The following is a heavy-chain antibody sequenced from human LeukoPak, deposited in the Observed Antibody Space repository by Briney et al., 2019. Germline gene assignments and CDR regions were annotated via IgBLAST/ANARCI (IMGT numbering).Heavy chain of an antibody. Sequence: ASVKVSCKASGYTFTSYDINWVRQATGQGLEWMGSMNPNSGNTGYAQKFQDRVTITRNTSISTAYMELSSLRSEDTAVYYCARAPRPHRYCSGGSCYSDAYYMDVWGKGTTVTVSS. V-gene: IGHV1-8*03. D-gene: IGHD2-15*01. J-gene: IGHJ6*03. CDR3: ARAPRPHRYCSGGSCYSDAYYMDV. CDR1: GYTFTSYD. CDR2: MNPNSGNT.